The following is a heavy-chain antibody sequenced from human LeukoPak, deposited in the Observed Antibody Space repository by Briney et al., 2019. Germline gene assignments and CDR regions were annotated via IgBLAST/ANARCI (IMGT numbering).Heavy chain of an antibody. D-gene: IGHD3-22*01. CDR3: SKESNYDSSGYFN. V-gene: IGHV3-30*02. J-gene: IGHJ4*02. CDR2: IRFDGTTH. Sequence: PGWSLRLCCAASGFVFSSYGIHWVRQAPGKGLEWVSFIRFDGTTHYYADSVKGRFTISRDNSKFTVHLLMTSLRPEDTAVYYCSKESNYDSSGYFNWGQGTLVSVSS. CDR1: GFVFSSYG.